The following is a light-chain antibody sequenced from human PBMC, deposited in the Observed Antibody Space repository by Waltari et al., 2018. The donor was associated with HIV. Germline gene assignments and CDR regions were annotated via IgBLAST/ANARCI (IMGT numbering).Light chain of an antibody. V-gene: IGKV3-20*01. CDR2: GAS. J-gene: IGKJ2*01. CDR3: QQYGSSPFT. CDR1: QSVSSSY. Sequence: EMVLTQSPGTLPLSSGARATLSSRASQSVSSSYLALYLPKPGPAPRLLISGASSRATGLPDSFSGSGSWTDFTLTISRLEPEDFAVYYCQQYGSSPFTFGQGTKLEIK.